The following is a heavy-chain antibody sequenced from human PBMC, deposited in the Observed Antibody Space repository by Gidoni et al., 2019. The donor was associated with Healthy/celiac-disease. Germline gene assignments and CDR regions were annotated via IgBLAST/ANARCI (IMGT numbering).Heavy chain of an antibody. CDR3: AREKQQSLAFDI. V-gene: IGHV4-34*01. CDR1: GGSFSGYY. CDR2: INHSGSP. J-gene: IGHJ3*02. Sequence: QVQLQQWGAGLLKPSETLSLTCAVYGGSFSGYYWSWIRQPPGKGLEWIGEINHSGSPNYNPSLKSRVTISVDTSKNQFSLKLSSVTAADTAVYYCAREKQQSLAFDIWGQGTMVTVSS. D-gene: IGHD6-13*01.